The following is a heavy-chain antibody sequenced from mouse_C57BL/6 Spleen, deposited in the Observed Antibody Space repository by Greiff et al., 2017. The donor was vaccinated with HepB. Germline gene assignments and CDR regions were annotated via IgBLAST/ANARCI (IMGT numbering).Heavy chain of an antibody. Sequence: EVQLQESGGGLVQPGGSMKLSCVASGFTFSNYWMNWVRQSPEKGLEWVAQIRLKSDNYATHYAESVKGRFTISRDDSKSSGYLQMNNLRAEDTGIYYCYGSSYDWYFDVWGTGTTVTVSS. CDR2: IRLKSDNYAT. D-gene: IGHD1-1*01. CDR1: GFTFSNYW. J-gene: IGHJ1*03. CDR3: YGSSYDWYFDV. V-gene: IGHV6-3*01.